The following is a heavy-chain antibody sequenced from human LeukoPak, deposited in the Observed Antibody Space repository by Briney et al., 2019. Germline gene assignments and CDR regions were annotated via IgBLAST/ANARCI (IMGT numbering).Heavy chain of an antibody. J-gene: IGHJ4*02. D-gene: IGHD4-17*01. V-gene: IGHV1-69*05. CDR3: ARSSLHGAKKFDY. CDR2: IIPIFGTA. CDR1: GGTFSSYA. Sequence: SVKVSRKASGGTFSSYAISWVGQAPGQGRECMGGIIPIFGTANDAQKFQGRVGITTDEYTSTDYMELHRLRSEDTAVYYCARSSLHGAKKFDYWGQGTLVTVSS.